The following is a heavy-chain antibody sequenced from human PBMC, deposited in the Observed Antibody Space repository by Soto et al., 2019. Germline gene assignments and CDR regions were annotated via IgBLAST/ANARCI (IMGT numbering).Heavy chain of an antibody. Sequence: SETLSLTCIVSGGSISDSNYWWAWIRQPPGKGLEWIGSIFFDGSTWYSPSLKSRVSGFVDTSKSQFSLQLASVTAADTAVYYAATQSGVGLWVLESRGQGSTVNGSS. CDR2: IFFDGST. CDR3: ATQSGVGLWVLES. CDR1: GGSISDSNYW. J-gene: IGHJ6*02. D-gene: IGHD6-25*01. V-gene: IGHV4-39*01.